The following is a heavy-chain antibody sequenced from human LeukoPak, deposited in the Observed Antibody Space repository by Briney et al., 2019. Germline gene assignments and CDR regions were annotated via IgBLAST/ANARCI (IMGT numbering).Heavy chain of an antibody. D-gene: IGHD2-2*01. CDR3: ARSPRYCSSTSCYWIPYFDY. CDR2: IYTSGST. Sequence: PSETLSLTCTVSGGSISSYYWSWIRQPAGKGLEWIGRIYTSGSTNYNPSLKSRVTMSVDTSKNQFSLKLSSVTAADTAVYYCARSPRYCSSTSCYWIPYFDYWGQGTLVTVSS. V-gene: IGHV4-4*07. CDR1: GGSISSYY. J-gene: IGHJ4*02.